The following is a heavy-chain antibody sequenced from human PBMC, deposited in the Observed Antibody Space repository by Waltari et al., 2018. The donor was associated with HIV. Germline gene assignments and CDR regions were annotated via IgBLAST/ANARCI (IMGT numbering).Heavy chain of an antibody. CDR3: ARGNPSSYFDY. CDR1: GGSFSGYY. V-gene: IGHV4-34*01. J-gene: IGHJ4*02. Sequence: QVQLQQWGAGLLKPSETLSLTCAVYGGSFSGYYWSWIRQPPGKGLEWIGEINHSGSTNYNPSLKSRVTISVDTSKNQFSLKLSSVTAADTAVYYCARGNPSSYFDYWGQGTLVTVSS. CDR2: INHSGST.